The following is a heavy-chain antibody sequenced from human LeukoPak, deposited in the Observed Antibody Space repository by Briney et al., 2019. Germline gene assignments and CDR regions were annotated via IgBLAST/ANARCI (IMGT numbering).Heavy chain of an antibody. V-gene: IGHV3-21*01. Sequence: PGGSLRLSCAASGFTFSSYAMNWVRQAPGKGLEWVSSISSSSSYIYYADSVKGRFTISRDNAKNSLYLQMNSLRPEDTAGYYRARRGQYSSSPGAFDIWGQGTMVTVSS. J-gene: IGHJ3*02. CDR1: GFTFSSYA. D-gene: IGHD6-6*01. CDR2: ISSSSSYI. CDR3: ARRGQYSSSPGAFDI.